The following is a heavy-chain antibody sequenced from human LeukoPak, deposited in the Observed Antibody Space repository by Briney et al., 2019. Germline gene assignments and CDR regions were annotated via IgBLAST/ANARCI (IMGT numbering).Heavy chain of an antibody. J-gene: IGHJ2*01. V-gene: IGHV4-4*07. CDR1: GDSISNSY. CDR3: ARVASPPARIAARSISYWYFDL. D-gene: IGHD6-6*01. CDR2: IFLSGSS. Sequence: SETLSLSCTVSGDSISNSYWSWIRQPAGKGLEWMGRIFLSGSSNYNPSLKSRVTMSMDKSKNHFSRRLTSVTAADTAIYYCARVASPPARIAARSISYWYFDLWGHGTLVTVSS.